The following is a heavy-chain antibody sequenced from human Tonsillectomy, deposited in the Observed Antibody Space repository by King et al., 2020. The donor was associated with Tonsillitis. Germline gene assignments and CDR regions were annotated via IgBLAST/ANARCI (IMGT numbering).Heavy chain of an antibody. CDR3: ARDRGEFGVVAATQDY. CDR1: GFTFSSYA. D-gene: IGHD2-15*01. Sequence: VQLVESWGGVVQPGRSLRLSCAASGFTFSSYAMHWVRQAPGKGLEWVAIISYDGYNKYYADSVKGRFTISRDNSKNTLYLQMNSLRAEDTAVYYCARDRGEFGVVAATQDYWGQGTLVTVPS. CDR2: ISYDGYNK. V-gene: IGHV3-30-3*01. J-gene: IGHJ4*02.